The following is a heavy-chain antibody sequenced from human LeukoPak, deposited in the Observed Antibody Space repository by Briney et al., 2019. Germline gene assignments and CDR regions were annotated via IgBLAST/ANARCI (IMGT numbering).Heavy chain of an antibody. D-gene: IGHD3-22*01. CDR1: GYTFTSYG. Sequence: ASVTVSCTASGYTFTSYGISWVRQAPGQGLEWMGWISAYNGNTNYAQKFQGRVTMTTDTSTSTAYMELTSLRSDDTAVYYCARDRVTMIVVVGLSNAFDIWGQGTMVTVSS. J-gene: IGHJ3*02. CDR2: ISAYNGNT. V-gene: IGHV1-18*01. CDR3: ARDRVTMIVVVGLSNAFDI.